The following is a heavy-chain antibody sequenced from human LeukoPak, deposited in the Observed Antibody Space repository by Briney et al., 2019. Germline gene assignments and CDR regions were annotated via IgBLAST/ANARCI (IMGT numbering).Heavy chain of an antibody. Sequence: GGSLRLSCAASGLRFSDQYMIWIRQTPGKGLEWVSFISGSGANRFYADSMKGRFTISKDNTKNSLYLQMNSLRAEDTAIYYCATLHFYAMGVWGQGTTVTVSS. V-gene: IGHV3-11*01. J-gene: IGHJ6*02. CDR3: ATLHFYAMGV. CDR1: GLRFSDQY. CDR2: ISGSGANR.